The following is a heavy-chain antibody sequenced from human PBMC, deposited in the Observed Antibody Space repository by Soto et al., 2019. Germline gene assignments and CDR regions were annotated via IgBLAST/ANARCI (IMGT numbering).Heavy chain of an antibody. CDR1: GGSISSSSYY. CDR3: ARHDLPSRDFWSGYRTVPRENNWFDP. Sequence: KASETLSLTCTVSGGSISSSSYYWGWIRQPPGKGLEWIGSIYYSGSTYYNPSLKSRVTISVDTSKNQFSLKLSSVTAADTAVYYCARHDLPSRDFWSGYRTVPRENNWFDPWSQGTLVTVSS. D-gene: IGHD3-3*01. CDR2: IYYSGST. J-gene: IGHJ5*02. V-gene: IGHV4-39*01.